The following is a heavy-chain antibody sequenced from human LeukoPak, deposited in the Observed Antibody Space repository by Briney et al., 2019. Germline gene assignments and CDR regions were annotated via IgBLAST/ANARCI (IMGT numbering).Heavy chain of an antibody. D-gene: IGHD3-10*02. CDR1: GYSISSGYY. CDR3: ARTYVHFDY. CDR2: IYHSGST. J-gene: IGHJ4*02. V-gene: IGHV4-38-2*02. Sequence: PSETLSLTCTVSGYSISSGYYWGWIRQPPGKGLEWIGSIYHSGSTYYNPSLKSRVTISVDTSKNQFSLKLSSVTAADTAVYYCARTYVHFDYWGQGTLVTVSS.